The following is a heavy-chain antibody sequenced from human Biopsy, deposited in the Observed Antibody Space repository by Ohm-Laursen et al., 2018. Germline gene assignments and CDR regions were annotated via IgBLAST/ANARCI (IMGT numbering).Heavy chain of an antibody. CDR1: GGSISSNTNY. CDR3: ARHPTGFWFDP. Sequence: SQTLSLTCTVSGGSISSNTNYWAWIRQPPGKGLEWIGSIFYSGIIYYNPSLKSRVSISVDTSKNQFSLNLNSVTAADTAVYYCARHPTGFWFDPWGRGTLVTVSS. CDR2: IFYSGII. V-gene: IGHV4-39*01. J-gene: IGHJ5*02.